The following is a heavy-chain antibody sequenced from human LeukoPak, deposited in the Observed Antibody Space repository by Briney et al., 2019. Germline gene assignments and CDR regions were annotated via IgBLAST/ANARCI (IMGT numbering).Heavy chain of an antibody. CDR2: IYSGGGT. D-gene: IGHD2-15*01. V-gene: IGHV3-53*01. CDR1: GFTVSSNY. CDR3: ARRAGEYSHPYDY. J-gene: IGHJ4*02. Sequence: PGGSLRLSCAASGFTVSSNYMSWVRQAPGKGLEWVSVIYSGGGTFYADSVKGRFTLSRDNSKNTLYLQMNSLRAEDTAIYYCARRAGEYSHPYDYWGQGTLVTVSS.